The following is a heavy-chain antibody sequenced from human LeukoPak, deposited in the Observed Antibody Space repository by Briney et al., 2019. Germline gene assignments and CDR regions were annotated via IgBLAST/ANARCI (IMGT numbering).Heavy chain of an antibody. CDR1: GYTFTSYG. CDR3: AWIYDSSAPNAFDI. CDR2: ISACNGNT. Sequence: GASVKVSCKASGYTFTSYGISWVRQAPGQGLEWMGWISACNGNTNYAQKLQGRVTMTTDTSTSTAYMELRSLRSDDTAVYYCAWIYDSSAPNAFDIWGQGTMVTVSS. V-gene: IGHV1-18*01. D-gene: IGHD3-22*01. J-gene: IGHJ3*02.